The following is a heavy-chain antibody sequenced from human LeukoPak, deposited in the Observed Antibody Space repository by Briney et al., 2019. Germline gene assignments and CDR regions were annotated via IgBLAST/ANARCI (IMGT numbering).Heavy chain of an antibody. V-gene: IGHV4-39*07. CDR3: ARGLAVAGTQDGDYYYYYMDV. CDR1: GGSISSSSYY. D-gene: IGHD6-19*01. J-gene: IGHJ6*03. Sequence: PSETLSLTCTVSGGSISSSSYYWGWIRQPPGKGLEWIGSIYYSGSTYYSPSLKSRVTMSVDTSKNQFSLKLSSVTAADTAVYYCARGLAVAGTQDGDYYYYYMDVWGKGTTVTVSS. CDR2: IYYSGST.